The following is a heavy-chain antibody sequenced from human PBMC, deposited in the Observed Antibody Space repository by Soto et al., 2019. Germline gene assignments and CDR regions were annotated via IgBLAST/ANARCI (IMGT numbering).Heavy chain of an antibody. Sequence: SATLSLTCTVSGGSISGYYWSWIRQPPGKGLEWIGNVYYSGGAKYNPSVKRRVSMSADTSKNKFSLNLSSVTAADTAIYYCARASGDWGTYFYCYGLDGWGQGSSVTVS. CDR3: ARASGDWGTYFYCYGLDG. J-gene: IGHJ6*02. V-gene: IGHV4-59*01. CDR2: VYYSGGA. CDR1: GGSISGYY. D-gene: IGHD2-21*02.